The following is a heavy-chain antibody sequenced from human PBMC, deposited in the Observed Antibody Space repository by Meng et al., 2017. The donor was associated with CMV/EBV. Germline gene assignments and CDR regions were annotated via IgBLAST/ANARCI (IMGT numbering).Heavy chain of an antibody. CDR3: ALAALDLFDP. Sequence: GGSLRLSCAASGFTFSSYAMSWVRQAPGKGLEWVSVIYSGGSSTYYADSVEGRFTISRDNSKNTLYRQMNSLRAEDTAVYYCALAALDLFDPWGQGTLVTVSS. CDR1: GFTFSSYA. D-gene: IGHD6-6*01. V-gene: IGHV3-23*03. J-gene: IGHJ5*02. CDR2: IYSGGSST.